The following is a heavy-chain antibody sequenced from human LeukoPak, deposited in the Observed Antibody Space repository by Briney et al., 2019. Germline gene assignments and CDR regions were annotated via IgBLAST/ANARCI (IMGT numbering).Heavy chain of an antibody. V-gene: IGHV4-34*01. CDR2: VHHSGST. CDR1: GGSTSGYY. Sequence: PSETLSLTCGVYGGSTSGYYWSWIRQPPGKGLEWIGEVHHSGSTIYNPSLKSRVTISVDTSKNQFSLKLSSVTAADTAVYYCAMGCSGVDARGLDHWGQGTLVTVSS. J-gene: IGHJ4*02. D-gene: IGHD5-12*01. CDR3: AMGCSGVDARGLDH.